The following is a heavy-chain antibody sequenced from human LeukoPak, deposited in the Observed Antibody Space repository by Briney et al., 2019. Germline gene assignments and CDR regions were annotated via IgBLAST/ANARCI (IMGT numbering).Heavy chain of an antibody. Sequence: GGSLRPACAASGFTFSNAWMSWVRQAPGKGLEWVGRIKSKTDGGTTDYAAPVKGRFTISRDDSKNTLYLQMNSLKTEDTAVYYCTTDYRIQLWSDFDYLGQGTLVTISS. CDR3: TTDYRIQLWSDFDY. J-gene: IGHJ4*02. CDR1: GFTFSNAW. CDR2: IKSKTDGGTT. D-gene: IGHD5-18*01. V-gene: IGHV3-15*01.